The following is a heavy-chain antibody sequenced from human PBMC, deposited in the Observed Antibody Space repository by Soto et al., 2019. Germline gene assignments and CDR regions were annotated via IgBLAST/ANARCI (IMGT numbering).Heavy chain of an antibody. CDR3: AMVDAYVTPSPQDV. Sequence: GASVKVSCKASGGTFSSYAISWVRQAPGQGLEWMGWISAYNGNTNYAQNLQGRVTLTTDTSTSTAYMELRSLRSNDTAVYYCAMVDAYVTPSPQDVWGQGTTVTVSS. J-gene: IGHJ6*02. CDR1: GGTFSSYA. CDR2: ISAYNGNT. D-gene: IGHD2-8*01. V-gene: IGHV1-18*01.